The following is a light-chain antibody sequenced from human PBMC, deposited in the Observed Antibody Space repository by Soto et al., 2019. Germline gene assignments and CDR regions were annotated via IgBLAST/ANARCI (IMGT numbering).Light chain of an antibody. CDR2: EVT. J-gene: IGLJ2*01. CDR3: SSYTSRSSLVV. CDR1: SSDIGDYNY. V-gene: IGLV2-14*01. Sequence: QSVLTQPASVSGSPGQSITISCTGTSSDIGDYNYVSWYQQHPGKAPKLMLYEVTNRPSGVSNRFSGSKSGNTASLTISGLQAEDEADYYCSSYTSRSSLVVFGGGTQLTVL.